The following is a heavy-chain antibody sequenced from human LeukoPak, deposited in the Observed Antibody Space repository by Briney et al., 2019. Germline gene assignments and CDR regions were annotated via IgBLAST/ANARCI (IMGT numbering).Heavy chain of an antibody. D-gene: IGHD6-13*01. Sequence: GGSLRLSCAASGFTISSYTMNWVRQAPGKGLEWVSSISSSNTYIYYADSVKGRFTISRDNAKNSLFLQMNSLRAEDTALYYCAKGRRQHLIKGALLSFYYGMDVWGQGTTVTVSS. J-gene: IGHJ6*02. CDR2: ISSSNTYI. CDR3: AKGRRQHLIKGALLSFYYGMDV. V-gene: IGHV3-21*04. CDR1: GFTISSYT.